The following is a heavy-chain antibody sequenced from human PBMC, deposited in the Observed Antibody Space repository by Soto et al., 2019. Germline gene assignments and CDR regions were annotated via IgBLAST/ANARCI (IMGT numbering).Heavy chain of an antibody. V-gene: IGHV3-23*01. D-gene: IGHD3-10*01. Sequence: EVQLLESGGGLVQPGGSLRLSCAASGFTFSSSAMSWVRQAPGKRLEWVSAISGSGGSPYYADSVKGRFTISRDNNKKTVYLQMNSLRAEDTAVYYCALDYYGSGSYPNDAFDIWGQGTLVTVSS. CDR1: GFTFSSSA. CDR3: ALDYYGSGSYPNDAFDI. CDR2: ISGSGGSP. J-gene: IGHJ3*02.